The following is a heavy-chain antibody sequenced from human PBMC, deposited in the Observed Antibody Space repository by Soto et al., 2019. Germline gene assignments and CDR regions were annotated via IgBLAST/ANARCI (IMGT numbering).Heavy chain of an antibody. J-gene: IGHJ5*02. CDR3: ARAEDGAYEYTNTNNWFDP. Sequence: QVQLVQSGAEVKKPGSSVKVSCKASGGTFSSYTISWVRQAPGQGLEWMGRIIPILGIANYAQKFQGRVTITADKSTSTAYMEVSSLRSEDTAVYYCARAEDGAYEYTNTNNWFDPWGQGTLVTVSS. D-gene: IGHD4-17*01. V-gene: IGHV1-69*02. CDR2: IIPILGIA. CDR1: GGTFSSYT.